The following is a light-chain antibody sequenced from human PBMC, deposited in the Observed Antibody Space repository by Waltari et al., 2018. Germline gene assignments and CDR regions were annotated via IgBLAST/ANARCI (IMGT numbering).Light chain of an antibody. V-gene: IGLV6-57*03. CDR3: QSYDGINWM. CDR1: SGSIASNY. CDR2: EDY. J-gene: IGLJ3*02. Sequence: NFMLTQPHSVSESPGKTVTISCTRSSGSIASNYVQWFQQRPGSAPTTVIYEDYQRPYVVPDRFSGSIDSSSNSASLTISGLKTEDEADYYCQSYDGINWMFGGGTKLTVL.